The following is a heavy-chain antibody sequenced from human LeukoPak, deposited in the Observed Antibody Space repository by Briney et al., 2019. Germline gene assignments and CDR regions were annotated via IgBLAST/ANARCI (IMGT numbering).Heavy chain of an antibody. CDR1: GVSFIIDA. J-gene: IGHJ4*02. CDR2: ISYDGSNK. D-gene: IGHD2-2*01. CDR3: ARGYCSSTSCPRYYFDY. V-gene: IGHV3-30-3*01. Sequence: GSLRLSCAASGVSFIIDAIRGVRQAPPRGLGCVAVISYDGSNKYYADSVKGRFTISRDNSKNTLYLQMNSLRAEDTAVYYCARGYCSSTSCPRYYFDYWGQGTLVTVSS.